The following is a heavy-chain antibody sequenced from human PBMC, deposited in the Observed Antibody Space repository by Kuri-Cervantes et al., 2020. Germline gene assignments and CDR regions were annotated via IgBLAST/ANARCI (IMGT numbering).Heavy chain of an antibody. CDR2: IYHSGST. J-gene: IGHJ4*02. CDR1: GGSISSSNW. CDR3: ARESSSSSY. Sequence: LSCAVSGGSISSSNWWSWVRQPPGKGLEWIGEIYHSGSTNYNPSLKSRVTISVDTSKNQFSLKLSSVAAADTAVYYCARESSSSSYWGQGTLVTVSS. D-gene: IGHD6-13*01. V-gene: IGHV4-4*02.